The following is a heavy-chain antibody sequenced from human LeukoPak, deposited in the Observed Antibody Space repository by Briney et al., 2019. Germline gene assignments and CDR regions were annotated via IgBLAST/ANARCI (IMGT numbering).Heavy chain of an antibody. CDR1: GSSFNNFG. V-gene: IGHV3-74*01. CDR2: ISTDESTT. CDR3: AGGPAS. J-gene: IGHJ5*02. Sequence: PGGSLRLSCVASGSSFNNFGMSWVRQAPGKGLVWVSAISTDESTTTCADYVKGRFTSSRDNAKNTAYLQMNSLRAEDTAVYYCAGGPASWGQGNLVTVSS.